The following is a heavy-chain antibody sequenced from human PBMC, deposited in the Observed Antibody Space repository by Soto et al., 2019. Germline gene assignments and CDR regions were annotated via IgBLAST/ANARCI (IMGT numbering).Heavy chain of an antibody. D-gene: IGHD2-15*01. V-gene: IGHV3-23*01. CDR3: ARDRRGYCSGGSCLGTYYGMDV. CDR2: ISGSGGST. Sequence: EVQLLESGGGLVQPGGSLRLSCAASGFTFSSYAMSWVRQAPGKGLEWVSAISGSGGSTYYADSVKGRFTISRDNSKNTLYLQMNSLRAEDTAVYYCARDRRGYCSGGSCLGTYYGMDVWGQGTTVTVSS. J-gene: IGHJ6*02. CDR1: GFTFSSYA.